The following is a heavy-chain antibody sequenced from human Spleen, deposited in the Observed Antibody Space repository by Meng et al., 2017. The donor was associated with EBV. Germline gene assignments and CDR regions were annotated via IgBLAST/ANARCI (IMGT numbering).Heavy chain of an antibody. D-gene: IGHD1-26*01. Sequence: QITLRESGPTLVKPTQTFTLTCSSSGFSLSTGGLAVGWIRQPPGKALEWLAVVYWYDDRYYKPSLRNKLTVAKDTSRRQVVLIMMHLSPEDTGTYYCAHMRGREGFTNWGQGPLVTVAS. J-gene: IGHJ1*01. CDR2: VYWYDDR. V-gene: IGHV2-5*01. CDR1: GFSLSTGGLA. CDR3: AHMRGREGFTN.